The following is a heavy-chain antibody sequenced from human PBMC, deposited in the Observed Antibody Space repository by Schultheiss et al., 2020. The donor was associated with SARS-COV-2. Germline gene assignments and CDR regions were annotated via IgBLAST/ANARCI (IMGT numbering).Heavy chain of an antibody. J-gene: IGHJ5*02. V-gene: IGHV3-30*04. CDR2: ISYDGSNK. D-gene: IGHD5-18*01. Sequence: GGSLRLSCAASGFTFSSYGMHWVRQAPGKGLEWVAVISYDGSNKYYADSVKGRFTIFRDNSKNTLYLQMNSLRSDDTAVYYCARALSRIKIQLWLRLGYWFDPWGQGTLVTVSS. CDR3: ARALSRIKIQLWLRLGYWFDP. CDR1: GFTFSSYG.